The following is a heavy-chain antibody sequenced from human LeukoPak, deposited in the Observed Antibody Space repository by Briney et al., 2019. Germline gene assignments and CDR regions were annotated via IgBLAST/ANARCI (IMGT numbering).Heavy chain of an antibody. CDR3: ARGGVGATTVLDY. D-gene: IGHD1-26*01. V-gene: IGHV3-64*01. CDR2: ISSNGGST. J-gene: IGHJ4*03. Sequence: GGSLRLSCAASGFTFSSYAMHWVRQAPGKGLEYVSAISSNGGSTYYANSVKGRFTISRDNSKNTLYLQMGSLRAEDMAVYYCARGGVGATTVLDYWGQGTTVTVSS. CDR1: GFTFSSYA.